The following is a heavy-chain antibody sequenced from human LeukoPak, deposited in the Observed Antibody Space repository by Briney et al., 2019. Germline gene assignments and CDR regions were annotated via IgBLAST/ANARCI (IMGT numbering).Heavy chain of an antibody. V-gene: IGHV4-39*01. D-gene: IGHD1-26*01. CDR3: ARQRPWERRAFDI. Sequence: SETLSLTCTVSGGSISSSSHYWGWIRQPPGKGLEWIGSIYYSGSTYYNPSLKSRVTISVDTSKNQFSLKLSSVTAADTAVYYCARQRPWERRAFDIWGQGTMVTVSS. J-gene: IGHJ3*02. CDR2: IYYSGST. CDR1: GGSISSSSHY.